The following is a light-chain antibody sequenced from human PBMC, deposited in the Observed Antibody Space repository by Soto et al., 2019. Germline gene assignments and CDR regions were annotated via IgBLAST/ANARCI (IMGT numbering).Light chain of an antibody. V-gene: IGKV3-11*01. CDR2: DAS. CDR1: QSVSSY. CDR3: QQYNSYPT. Sequence: EIVLTQSPATLSLSPGERATLSCRASQSVSSYLAWYQQKPGQAPRLLIYDASNRATGIPARFSGSGSGTDLTLTISSLQPDDFATYYCQQYNSYPTFGQGTRLEIK. J-gene: IGKJ5*01.